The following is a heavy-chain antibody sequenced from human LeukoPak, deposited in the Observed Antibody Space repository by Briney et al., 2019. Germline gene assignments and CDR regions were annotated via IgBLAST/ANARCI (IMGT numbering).Heavy chain of an antibody. CDR3: AIGTTMVRGVI. CDR2: INPSGGST. CDR1: GYTFTSYY. V-gene: IGHV1-46*01. J-gene: IGHJ4*02. Sequence: ASVKVSCKASGYTFTSYYMHWVRQPPGQGLEWMGIINPSGGSTSYAQKFQGRVIMTRDTSTSTVYMELSSLRSEDTAVYYCAIGTTMVRGVIWGQGTLVTVSS. D-gene: IGHD3-10*01.